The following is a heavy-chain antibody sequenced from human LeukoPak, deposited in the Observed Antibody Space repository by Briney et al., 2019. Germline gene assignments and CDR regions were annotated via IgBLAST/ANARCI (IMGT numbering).Heavy chain of an antibody. CDR3: ARLKPRGYSYGDGYFDY. D-gene: IGHD5-18*01. J-gene: IGHJ4*02. Sequence: GESLKISGKGSGYSFTSYWIGWVRQMPGKGLEWMGFIYPGDSDARYSPSFQGQVTISADKSIRTAYLQWSSLKASDTAMYYCARLKPRGYSYGDGYFDYWGQGTLVTVSS. CDR2: IYPGDSDA. V-gene: IGHV5-51*01. CDR1: GYSFTSYW.